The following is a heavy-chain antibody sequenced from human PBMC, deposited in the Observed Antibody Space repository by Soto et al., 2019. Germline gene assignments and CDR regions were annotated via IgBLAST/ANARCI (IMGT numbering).Heavy chain of an antibody. J-gene: IGHJ6*02. D-gene: IGHD6-19*01. CDR3: ARDESSAGMDV. V-gene: IGHV3-53*01. Sequence: GSLRLFRSASGFPVSRNYISLGRQAPGKGLEWVSVIYSGGSTYYADSVKGRFTISRDNSKNTLYLQMNSLRAEDTAVYYCARDESSAGMDVWGQGTTVTVSS. CDR2: IYSGGST. CDR1: GFPVSRNY.